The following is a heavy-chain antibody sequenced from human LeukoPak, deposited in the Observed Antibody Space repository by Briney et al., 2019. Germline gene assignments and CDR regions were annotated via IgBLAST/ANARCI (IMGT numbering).Heavy chain of an antibody. J-gene: IGHJ3*02. CDR1: GFTFNNSW. V-gene: IGHV3-74*01. Sequence: GGPLRLSCAGSGFTFNNSWMHWVRQAPGKGLVWVSRINSDGTRSYADSVKGRFTISRDNAKNTLFLQMNSLRVEDTAVYFCASPRSGDRGGYHDPCDIWGKGTMVTVSS. D-gene: IGHD3-22*01. CDR2: INSDGTR. CDR3: ASPRSGDRGGYHDPCDI.